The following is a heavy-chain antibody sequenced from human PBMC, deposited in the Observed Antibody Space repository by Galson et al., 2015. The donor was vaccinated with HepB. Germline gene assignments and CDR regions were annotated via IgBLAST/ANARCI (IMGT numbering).Heavy chain of an antibody. CDR1: GFAFDTHA. CDR2: ISGNGDST. V-gene: IGHV3-23*01. D-gene: IGHD5-18*01. J-gene: IGHJ5*01. Sequence: LRLSCAASGFAFDTHAMSWVRQAPGRGLEWISGISGNGDSTFYADSVKGRFTVSRDNSNNMLYLQMNSLRAEDADLYFCAKGYGLFDSWGQGILVTVSS. CDR3: AKGYGLFDS.